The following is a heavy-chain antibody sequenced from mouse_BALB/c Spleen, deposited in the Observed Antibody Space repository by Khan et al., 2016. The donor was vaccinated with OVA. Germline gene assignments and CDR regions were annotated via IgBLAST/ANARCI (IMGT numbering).Heavy chain of an antibody. CDR1: GFNIKDTY. V-gene: IGHV14-3*02. CDR2: IDPATDNT. D-gene: IGHD1-2*01. CDR3: ARNEIHYYGSYAIDY. Sequence: EVQLQESGAEVVKAGASVKLSCTASGFNIKDTYVHWVKQKPEQGLEWIGRIDPATDNTKYDPKFQGKATITADTSSNTVYFHLSSLTSEDTAVYYCARNEIHYYGSYAIDYWGQGTSVTVSS. J-gene: IGHJ4*01.